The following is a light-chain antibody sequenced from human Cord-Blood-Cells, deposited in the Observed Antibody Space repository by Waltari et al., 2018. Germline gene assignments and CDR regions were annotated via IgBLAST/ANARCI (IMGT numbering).Light chain of an antibody. V-gene: IGLV2-23*02. CDR3: CSYAGSSTLV. CDR1: SRHVRRYNL. Sequence: QSALAKPASVSGSPGQSITISCTGTSRHVRRYNLVSWSQQHPGKAPKLMIYEVSKRPSGVSNRFSGSKSGNTASLTISGLQAEDEADYYCCSYAGSSTLVFGGGTKLTVL. CDR2: EVS. J-gene: IGLJ2*01.